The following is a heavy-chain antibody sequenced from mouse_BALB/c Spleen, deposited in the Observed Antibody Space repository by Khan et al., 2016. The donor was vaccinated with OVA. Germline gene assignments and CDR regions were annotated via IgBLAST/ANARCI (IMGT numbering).Heavy chain of an antibody. CDR3: GRGSGYSRFAY. J-gene: IGHJ3*01. D-gene: IGHD2-3*01. CDR1: GYTFTDFA. V-gene: IGHV1S137*01. Sequence: QVQLKQSGAELVRPGVSVKISCKGSGYTFTDFAMHWVKQSHAKSLEWIGVISTYYGDATYNQKFKGKATLTVDRSSSTAYVELARLTSEDSAIYYCGRGSGYSRFAYWGQGTLVTVSA. CDR2: ISTYYGDA.